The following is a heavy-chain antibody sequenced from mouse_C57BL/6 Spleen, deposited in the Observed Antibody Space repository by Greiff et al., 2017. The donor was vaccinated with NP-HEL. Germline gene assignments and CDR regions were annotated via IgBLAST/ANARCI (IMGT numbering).Heavy chain of an antibody. J-gene: IGHJ1*03. Sequence: QVQLKASGAELMKPGDSVKLSCKATGYTFTGYWIEWVKQRPGHGLEWIGEILPGSGSTNYNEKFKGKATFTADTSSNTAYMQLSSLTTEDSAIYYCARRRAHYYGSSSHWYFDVWGTGTTVTVSS. CDR3: ARRRAHYYGSSSHWYFDV. V-gene: IGHV1-9*01. CDR1: GYTFTGYW. CDR2: ILPGSGST. D-gene: IGHD1-1*01.